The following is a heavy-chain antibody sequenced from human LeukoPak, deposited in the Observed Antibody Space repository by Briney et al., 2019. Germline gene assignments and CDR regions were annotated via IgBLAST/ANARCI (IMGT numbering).Heavy chain of an antibody. J-gene: IGHJ6*02. CDR2: INSDARST. V-gene: IGHV3-74*01. CDR3: ARGNHNYGDYYGLDA. CDR1: GFTFSGYW. D-gene: IGHD5-24*01. Sequence: GGSLRLSCAASGFTFSGYWMHWVRQAPGKGLVWVSRINSDARSTSYADSVKGRFTISRDNAKNSLYLQMSSLRAEDTAVYYCARGNHNYGDYYGLDAWGQGTTVTASS.